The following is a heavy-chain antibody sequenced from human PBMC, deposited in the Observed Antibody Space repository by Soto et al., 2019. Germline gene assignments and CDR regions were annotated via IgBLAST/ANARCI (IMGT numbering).Heavy chain of an antibody. D-gene: IGHD1-1*01. J-gene: IGHJ4*02. Sequence: LRLSCAASGFTFSTNAMTWVRQAPGKGLEWVSIIGGDSRTTFYADSVKGRFTVSRDNSKNTVYLDMNSLRGEDTAIYYCTKDNNWDDPGWGQGTLVTVSS. CDR2: IGGDSRTT. V-gene: IGHV3-23*01. CDR1: GFTFSTNA. CDR3: TKDNNWDDPG.